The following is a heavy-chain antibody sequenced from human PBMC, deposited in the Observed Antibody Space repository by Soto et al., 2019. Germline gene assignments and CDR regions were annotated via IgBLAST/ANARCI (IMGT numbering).Heavy chain of an antibody. D-gene: IGHD2-21*02. Sequence: QMQLVQSGPEVKKPGTSVKVSCKASGFTFTSSAMQWVRQARGQRLEWIGWIVVGSGNTNYAQKFQERVTITRDMSTSPAYMELSSLRSEDTAVYYCAAALYCGGDCYSGYYYGMDVWGQGTTVTVSS. CDR3: AAALYCGGDCYSGYYYGMDV. CDR2: IVVGSGNT. CDR1: GFTFTSSA. J-gene: IGHJ6*02. V-gene: IGHV1-58*02.